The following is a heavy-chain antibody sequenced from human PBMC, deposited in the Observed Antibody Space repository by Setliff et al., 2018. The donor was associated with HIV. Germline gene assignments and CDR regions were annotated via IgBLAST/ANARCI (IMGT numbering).Heavy chain of an antibody. D-gene: IGHD2-15*01. CDR3: ARDLLDGTTVGVVVVTAPSWFDP. V-gene: IGHV4-39*07. CDR2: IYYSGST. J-gene: IGHJ5*02. CDR1: GGSISSSNYY. Sequence: SETLSLTCSVSGGSISSSNYYWGWIRQPPGKGLEWIGSIYYSGSTYYNPSLTSRVTISVDTSKNQFSLKLTSVTAADTAVYYCARDLLDGTTVGVVVVTAPSWFDPWGQGTLVTVSS.